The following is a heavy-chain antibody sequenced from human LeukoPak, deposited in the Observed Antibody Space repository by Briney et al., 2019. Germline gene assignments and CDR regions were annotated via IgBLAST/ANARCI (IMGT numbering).Heavy chain of an antibody. CDR3: AREMVRGATWGAFDI. V-gene: IGHV3-30-3*01. J-gene: IGHJ3*02. CDR1: GFTFSSYA. D-gene: IGHD3-10*01. CDR2: ISYDGSNK. Sequence: PGRSLRLSCAASGFTFSSYAMHWVRQAPGKGLEWVAVISYDGSNKYYADSVKGRFTISRDNSKNTLYLQMNSLRAEDTAVYYCAREMVRGATWGAFDIWGQGTMATVSS.